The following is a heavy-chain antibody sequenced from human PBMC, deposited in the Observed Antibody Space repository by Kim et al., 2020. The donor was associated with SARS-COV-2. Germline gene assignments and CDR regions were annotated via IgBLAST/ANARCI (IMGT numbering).Heavy chain of an antibody. J-gene: IGHJ5*02. V-gene: IGHV3-33*06. D-gene: IGHD3-10*01. CDR3: AKDDAEWFGELSDP. Sequence: ADPVKGRFTISRDNSKNTLYLQMNSLRAEETAVYYCAKDDAEWFGELSDPSGQGTPVTVSS.